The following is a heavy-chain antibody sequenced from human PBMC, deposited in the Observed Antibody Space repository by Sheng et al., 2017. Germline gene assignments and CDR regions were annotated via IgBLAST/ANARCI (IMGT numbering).Heavy chain of an antibody. V-gene: IGHV3-23*01. Sequence: EVELLESGGGLVQPGGSLRLSCVASGFTFSNYAMTWVRQVPGNGLEWVSALSGHGRTTYYADSVRGRFTISRDNSKNTLFLQMNSLRAEDTAVYYCAKGRSSGRFPDIYWGQG. CDR3: AKGRSSGRFPDIY. CDR2: LSGHGRTT. D-gene: IGHD1-26*01. CDR1: GFTFSNYA. J-gene: IGHJ4*02.